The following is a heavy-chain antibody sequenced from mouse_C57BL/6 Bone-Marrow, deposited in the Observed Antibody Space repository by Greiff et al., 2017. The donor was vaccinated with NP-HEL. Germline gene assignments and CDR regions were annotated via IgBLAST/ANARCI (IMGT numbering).Heavy chain of an antibody. D-gene: IGHD2-4*01. Sequence: QVQLQQSGAELARPGASVKLSCKASGYTFTSYGISWVKQRTGQGLEWIGEIYPRSGNTYYNEKFKGKATLTADKSSSTAYMELRSLTSEDSAVYFGARGGLRRPYWYFDVWGTGTTVTVSS. J-gene: IGHJ1*03. CDR3: ARGGLRRPYWYFDV. V-gene: IGHV1-81*01. CDR2: IYPRSGNT. CDR1: GYTFTSYG.